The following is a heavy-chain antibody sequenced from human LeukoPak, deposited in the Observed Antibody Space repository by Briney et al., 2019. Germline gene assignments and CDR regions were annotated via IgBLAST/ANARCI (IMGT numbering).Heavy chain of an antibody. CDR2: INPNSGGT. V-gene: IGHV1-2*02. Sequence: ASVKVSCKASGYTFTGYYMHWVRQAPGQGLEWMGWINPNSGGTNYAQKFQGRVTMTRDTSISTAYMELSRLRSDDTAVYYCARDPKYYYDSSGYYYWGQGTLVTVSS. D-gene: IGHD3-22*01. CDR1: GYTFTGYY. CDR3: ARDPKYYYDSSGYYY. J-gene: IGHJ4*02.